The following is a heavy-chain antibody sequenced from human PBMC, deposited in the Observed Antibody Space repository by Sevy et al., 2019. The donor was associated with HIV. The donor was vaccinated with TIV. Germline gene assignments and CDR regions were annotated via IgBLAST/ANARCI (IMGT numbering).Heavy chain of an antibody. Sequence: GASVKVSYKASGYTFTSYAISWVRQAPGQGLEWMGWISAYNGNTNYAQKLQGRVTMTTDTSTSTAYMELRSLRSDDTAVYYCARPPGISGRDAFDIWGQGTMVTVSS. CDR2: ISAYNGNT. D-gene: IGHD3-3*02. V-gene: IGHV1-18*04. CDR3: ARPPGISGRDAFDI. CDR1: GYTFTSYA. J-gene: IGHJ3*02.